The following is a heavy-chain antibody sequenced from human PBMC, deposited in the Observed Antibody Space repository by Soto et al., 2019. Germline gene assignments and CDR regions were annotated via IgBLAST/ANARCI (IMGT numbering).Heavy chain of an antibody. J-gene: IGHJ4*02. V-gene: IGHV3-30*18. CDR3: AKTFSSASCSNFDY. Sequence: QVQLVESGGGVVQPGRSLRLSCAASGFTFSAYGMHWVRQAPGKGLEWVAVISYDGSVEYYADSVKGRFTISRDDSKNTLYLQMNSLRPADTAVYYCAKTFSSASCSNFDYWGQGTLVTVSS. D-gene: IGHD2-2*01. CDR2: ISYDGSVE. CDR1: GFTFSAYG.